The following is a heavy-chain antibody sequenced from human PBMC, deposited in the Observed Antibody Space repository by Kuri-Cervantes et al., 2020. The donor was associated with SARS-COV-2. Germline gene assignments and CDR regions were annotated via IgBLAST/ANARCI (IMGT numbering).Heavy chain of an antibody. V-gene: IGHV3-30*04. D-gene: IGHD3-3*01. CDR3: AKTYYDFWSGYEY. CDR1: GFTFSSYA. J-gene: IGHJ4*02. Sequence: GGSLRLSCAASGFTFSSYAMHWVRQAPGKGLEWVAVISYDGSNKYYADSVKGRFTISRDNSKNTLYLQMNSLRAEDTAVYYCAKTYYDFWSGYEYWGQGTLVTVSS. CDR2: ISYDGSNK.